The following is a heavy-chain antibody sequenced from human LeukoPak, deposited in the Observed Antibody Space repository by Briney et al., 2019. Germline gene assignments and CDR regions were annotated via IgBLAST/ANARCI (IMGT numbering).Heavy chain of an antibody. V-gene: IGHV4-30-4*08. CDR2: IYYSGSI. CDR1: GGSISSGDYY. D-gene: IGHD2-15*01. J-gene: IGHJ3*02. CDR3: ARGLLGCSGGSCYVWAFDI. Sequence: SETLSLTCTVSGGSISSGDYYWRWIRQPPGKGLEWIGYIYYSGSIYYNPSLKSRVTISVDTSKNQFSLKLSSVTAADTAVYYCARGLLGCSGGSCYVWAFDIWGQGTMVTVSS.